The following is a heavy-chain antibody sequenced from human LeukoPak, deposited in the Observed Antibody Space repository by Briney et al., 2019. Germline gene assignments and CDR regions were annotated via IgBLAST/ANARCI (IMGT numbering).Heavy chain of an antibody. D-gene: IGHD6-13*01. CDR2: INSDGSTT. Sequence: GESLRLSCAASRFTLSSYWMHWFRQAPGKGRVWVSRINSDGSTTNYADSVKGRFTISRDNAKNTLYLQMDCLRAEDTAVYYCARGPGYSSSWYGTDLWGQGALVTVSS. V-gene: IGHV3-74*01. J-gene: IGHJ5*02. CDR3: ARGPGYSSSWYGTDL. CDR1: RFTLSSYW.